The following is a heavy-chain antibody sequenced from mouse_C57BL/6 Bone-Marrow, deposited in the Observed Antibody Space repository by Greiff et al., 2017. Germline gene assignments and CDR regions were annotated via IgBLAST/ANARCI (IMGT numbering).Heavy chain of an antibody. D-gene: IGHD1-1*01. CDR1: GFNIKDYY. Sequence: EVQLQQSGAELVKPGASVKLSCTASGFNIKDYYIHWVKQRTEQGLEWIGRIDPEDGETQYAPKFQDKATITADPSSNTAYLQLSSLTSEDTAVYYCTRSLIYYGTNYWGQGTTLTVSS. CDR2: IDPEDGET. CDR3: TRSLIYYGTNY. J-gene: IGHJ2*01. V-gene: IGHV14-2*01.